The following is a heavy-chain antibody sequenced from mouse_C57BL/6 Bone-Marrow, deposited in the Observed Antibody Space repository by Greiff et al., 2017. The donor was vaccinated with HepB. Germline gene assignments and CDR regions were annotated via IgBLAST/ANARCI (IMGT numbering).Heavy chain of an antibody. V-gene: IGHV5-16*01. D-gene: IGHD4-1*01. CDR1: GFTFSDYY. J-gene: IGHJ1*03. CDR3: ARVEELGDYWYFDV. Sequence: EVKLVESEGGLVQPGSSMKLSCTASGFTFSDYYMAWVRQVPEKGLEWVANINYDGSSTYYLDSLKSRFIISRDNAKNILYLQMSSLKSEDTATYYCARVEELGDYWYFDVWGTGTTVTVSS. CDR2: INYDGSST.